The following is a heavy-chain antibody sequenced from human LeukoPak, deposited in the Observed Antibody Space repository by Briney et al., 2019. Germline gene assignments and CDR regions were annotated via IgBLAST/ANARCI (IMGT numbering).Heavy chain of an antibody. D-gene: IGHD3-10*01. CDR2: ISWNSGSI. Sequence: GGSLRLSCAASGFTFDDYAMHWVRQAPGKGLEWVSGISWNSGSIGYADSVKGRFTISRDNAKNSLYLQMNSLRAEDTALYYCAKVTVRGVNLYYLDYWGQGTLVTVSS. J-gene: IGHJ4*02. CDR1: GFTFDDYA. V-gene: IGHV3-9*01. CDR3: AKVTVRGVNLYYLDY.